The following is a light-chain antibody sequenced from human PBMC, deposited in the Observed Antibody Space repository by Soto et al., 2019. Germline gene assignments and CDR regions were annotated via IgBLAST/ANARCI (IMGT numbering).Light chain of an antibody. V-gene: IGLV2-14*01. CDR2: DVS. Sequence: QSVLTQPASVSGSPGQSITISCTGTSSDVGGYNCVSWYQQHPGKAPKLMIYDVSNRPSGVSNRFSGSKSGNTASLTISGLQAEDEADYYCSSYTSSSSYVFGTG. CDR1: SSDVGGYNC. J-gene: IGLJ1*01. CDR3: SSYTSSSSYV.